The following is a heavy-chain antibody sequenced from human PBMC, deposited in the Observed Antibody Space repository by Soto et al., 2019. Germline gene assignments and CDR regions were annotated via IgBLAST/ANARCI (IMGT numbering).Heavy chain of an antibody. CDR2: IKSDGTST. J-gene: IGHJ4*02. Sequence: GGSLRLSCVASGFSFDNYGMSWVRQAPGEGLEWVSAIKSDGTSTYYAASVEDRFTISRDNSKNTLYLQLNSLRAEDTAVYYCAQLGLMTFSHKHYFNHWGRGTLVTVSS. V-gene: IGHV3-23*01. D-gene: IGHD3-16*01. CDR3: AQLGLMTFSHKHYFNH. CDR1: GFSFDNYG.